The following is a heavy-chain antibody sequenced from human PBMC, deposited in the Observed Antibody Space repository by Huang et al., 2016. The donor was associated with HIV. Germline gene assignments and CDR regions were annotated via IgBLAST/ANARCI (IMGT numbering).Heavy chain of an antibody. CDR1: GGTFNNA. D-gene: IGHD3-3*01. J-gene: IGHJ4*02. CDR2: IIPIFGTP. Sequence: QVQLVQSGADVKKPGSSVKVSCKVSGGTFNNAISWVRQAPGQGLEWMGGIIPIFGTPNYALKFQGRVTITADESTSIAYMELSSLRSEDTAVYYCARGAPDLDSHLDHWGQGTLVTVSS. V-gene: IGHV1-69*13. CDR3: ARGAPDLDSHLDH.